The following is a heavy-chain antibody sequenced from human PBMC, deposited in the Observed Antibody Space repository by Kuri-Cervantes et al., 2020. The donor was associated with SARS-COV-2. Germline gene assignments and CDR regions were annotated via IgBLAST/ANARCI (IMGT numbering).Heavy chain of an antibody. CDR3: ATSLPYYYGSGSYAIGVDAFDI. J-gene: IGHJ3*02. CDR2: IYYSGST. V-gene: IGHV4-34*01. CDR1: GGSFSGYY. D-gene: IGHD3-10*01. Sequence: ESLKISCAVYGGSFSGYYWSWIRQPPGKGLEWIGSIYYSGSTYYNPSLKSRVTISVDTSKNQFSLKLSSVTAADTAVYYCATSLPYYYGSGSYAIGVDAFDIWGQGTMVTVSS.